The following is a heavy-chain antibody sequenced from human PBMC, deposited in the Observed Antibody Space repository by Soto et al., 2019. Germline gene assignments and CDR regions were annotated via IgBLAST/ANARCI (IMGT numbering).Heavy chain of an antibody. CDR3: ARDWVLRWLEWPGDYHHYVMSF. D-gene: IGHD3-3*01. Sequence: SAVKLTCKASGYTFTSYGITWVRQAPGQGLEWMGWISVYNGNTNYAQRLQGRVTMTTDTSTTTAYMELRSLRSDDTAVYYCARDWVLRWLEWPGDYHHYVMSFCGQRSTVTVS. J-gene: IGHJ6*02. CDR1: GYTFTSYG. CDR2: ISVYNGNT. V-gene: IGHV1-18*01.